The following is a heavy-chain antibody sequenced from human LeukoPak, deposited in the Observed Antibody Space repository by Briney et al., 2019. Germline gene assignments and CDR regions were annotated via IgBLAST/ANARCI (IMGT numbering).Heavy chain of an antibody. CDR3: ARGVVVVAATHVFDP. J-gene: IGHJ5*02. CDR1: GYTLTSYD. V-gene: IGHV1-8*01. D-gene: IGHD2-15*01. Sequence: GASVKVSCKASGYTLTSYDINWVRQATGQGLEWMGWMNPNSGNTGYAQKFQGRVTMTRNTSISTAYMELSSLRSEDTAVYYCARGVVVVAATHVFDPWGQGTLVTVSS. CDR2: MNPNSGNT.